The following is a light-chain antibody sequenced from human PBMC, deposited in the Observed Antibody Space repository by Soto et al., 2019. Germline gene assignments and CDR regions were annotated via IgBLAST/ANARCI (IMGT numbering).Light chain of an antibody. CDR2: RNN. CDR3: AAWDDSLSGVV. CDR1: SSNIGDNY. V-gene: IGLV1-47*01. Sequence: QCVLTQPPSASGTPGQRVTISCSGSSSNIGDNYVYWYQQLPRTAPKLLIYRNNQRPSGVPDRFSGSKSGTSASLAISGLRSEDEADYYCAAWDDSLSGVVFGGGTKLTVL. J-gene: IGLJ2*01.